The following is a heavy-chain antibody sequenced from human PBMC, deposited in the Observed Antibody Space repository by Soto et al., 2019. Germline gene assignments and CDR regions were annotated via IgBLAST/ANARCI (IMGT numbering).Heavy chain of an antibody. V-gene: IGHV1-8*01. CDR3: ARRGAARRGWFAP. D-gene: IGHD6-6*01. CDR2: MNPNSGNA. J-gene: IGHJ5*02. CDR1: GYTFTSYD. Sequence: ASVKVSCKASGYTFTSYDINWVRQATGQGLEWMGWMNPNSGNAGYAQKFQGRVTMTRNTSISTAYMELSSLRSEDTAVYYCARRGAARRGWFAPWGQGTLVTVSS.